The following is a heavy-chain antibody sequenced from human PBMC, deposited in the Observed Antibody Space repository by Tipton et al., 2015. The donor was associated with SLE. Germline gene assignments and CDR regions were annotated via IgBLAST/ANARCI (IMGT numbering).Heavy chain of an antibody. CDR1: GFTISSYW. CDR3: ARSGEQLVHGVVTASYFDY. J-gene: IGHJ4*02. D-gene: IGHD2-21*02. V-gene: IGHV3-30-3*01. Sequence: SLRLSCAASGFTISSYWMSWVRQTAGKGLEWVAVISYDGSNKYYADSVKGRFTISRDNSKNTLYLQMNSLRTEDTAVYYCARSGEQLVHGVVTASYFDYWGQGTLVTVSS. CDR2: ISYDGSNK.